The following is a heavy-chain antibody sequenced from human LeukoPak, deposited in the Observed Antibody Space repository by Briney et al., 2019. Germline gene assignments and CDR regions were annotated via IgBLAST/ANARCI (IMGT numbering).Heavy chain of an antibody. CDR2: IYSGGST. J-gene: IGHJ4*02. CDR1: GFTGGSTY. V-gene: IGHV3-53*01. CDR3: ARATLDN. Sequence: PVGSLTRSSAAAGFTGGSTYISCIRQAPGKGLEWVSGIYSGGSTKHADSVKARFTISRDTSKNTVYLQMNNLRAEDAAVYYCARATLDNWGQGTLVTVSS.